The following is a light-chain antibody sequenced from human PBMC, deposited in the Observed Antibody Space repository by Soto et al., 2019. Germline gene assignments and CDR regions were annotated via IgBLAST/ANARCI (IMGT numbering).Light chain of an antibody. J-gene: IGKJ3*01. CDR2: AAS. V-gene: IGKV1-39*01. CDR3: QQRNNWPPVT. Sequence: IQMTQSPSSLSASVGGRVTITCRTSQSVSSYVNWYQHKPGKAPKLLIYAASNLDSGVPSRFSGSGSGTDSTLTISSLEPEDFAVYYCQQRNNWPPVTFGPGTKVDIK. CDR1: QSVSSY.